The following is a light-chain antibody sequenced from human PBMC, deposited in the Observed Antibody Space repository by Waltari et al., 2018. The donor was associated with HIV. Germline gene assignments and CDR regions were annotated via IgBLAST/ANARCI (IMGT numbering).Light chain of an antibody. CDR2: LGS. CDR3: MQALQTVL. Sequence: DIVMTQSPLSLPVNPGEPASISCRSSQSLLHSNGYNYLDWYLQKPGQSPQLLIYLGSNRASGVPDRFSGSGSGTDFTLKISRVEAEDVGVYYCMQALQTVLFGGGTKVEIK. V-gene: IGKV2-28*01. CDR1: QSLLHSNGYNY. J-gene: IGKJ4*01.